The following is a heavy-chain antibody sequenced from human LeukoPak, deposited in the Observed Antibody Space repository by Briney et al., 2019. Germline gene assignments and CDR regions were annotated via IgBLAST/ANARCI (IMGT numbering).Heavy chain of an antibody. Sequence: ASVKVSCKASGYTFTSYGISWVRQAPGQGLEWMGWISAYNGNTNYAQKLQGRVTITTDTSTSTAYMELRSLRSDDTAVYYCARDLSTQGALYYYGMDVWGQGTTVTVSS. CDR1: GYTFTSYG. J-gene: IGHJ6*02. V-gene: IGHV1-18*01. CDR2: ISAYNGNT. CDR3: ARDLSTQGALYYYGMDV. D-gene: IGHD2-2*01.